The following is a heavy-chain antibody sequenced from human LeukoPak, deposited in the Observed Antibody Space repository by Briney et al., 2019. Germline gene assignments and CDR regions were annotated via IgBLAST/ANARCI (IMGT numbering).Heavy chain of an antibody. V-gene: IGHV4-59*01. D-gene: IGHD1-26*01. Sequence: SETLSLTCTVSGGSISSYYWSWIRQPPGKGLEWIGYIYYSGSTNCNPSLKSRVTISVDTSKNQFSLKLSSVTAADTAVYYCARGPGGVVGATPNYYFDYWGQGTLVTVSS. CDR2: IYYSGST. J-gene: IGHJ4*02. CDR1: GGSISSYY. CDR3: ARGPGGVVGATPNYYFDY.